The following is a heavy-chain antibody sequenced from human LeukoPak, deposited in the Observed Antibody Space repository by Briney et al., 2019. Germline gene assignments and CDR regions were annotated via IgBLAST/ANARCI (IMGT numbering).Heavy chain of an antibody. CDR3: ARDYYGSGSYSYAFDI. Sequence: ASVKVSCKAFGYIFTNFGITWLRQAPGQGLEWMGWISTYNGNTNYAQNLQGRVTMTADTSTTTAYMELWSLGSDDTAVYYCARDYYGSGSYSYAFDIWGQGTMVTVSS. CDR1: GYIFTNFG. J-gene: IGHJ3*02. CDR2: ISTYNGNT. D-gene: IGHD3-10*01. V-gene: IGHV1-18*01.